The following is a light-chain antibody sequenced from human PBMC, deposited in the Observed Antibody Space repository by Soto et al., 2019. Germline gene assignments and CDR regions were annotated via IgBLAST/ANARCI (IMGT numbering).Light chain of an antibody. V-gene: IGKV3D-20*02. CDR3: QQRSNWPPIT. Sequence: EIVITQSPGTLSLSPGERATLSCGASQSVSSSHFAWYQQKPGQAPRLLLYDASNRANGIPARFSGSGSGTDFTLTISSLEPEDFAIYYCQQRSNWPPITFGQGTRLEIK. J-gene: IGKJ5*01. CDR2: DAS. CDR1: QSVSSSH.